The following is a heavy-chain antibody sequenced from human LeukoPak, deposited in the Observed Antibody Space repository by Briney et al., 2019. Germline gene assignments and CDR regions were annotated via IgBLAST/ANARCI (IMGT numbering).Heavy chain of an antibody. CDR3: ARGRYDTEQHPSDGYYFDY. Sequence: PSETLSLTCAVYGGSFSGYYWSWIRQPPGKGLEWIGEINHSGSTNYNPSLKSRVTISVDTSKNQFSLKLSSATAADTAVYYCARGRYDTEQHPSDGYYFDYWGQGTLVTVSS. CDR2: INHSGST. V-gene: IGHV4-34*01. CDR1: GGSFSGYY. J-gene: IGHJ4*02. D-gene: IGHD3-9*01.